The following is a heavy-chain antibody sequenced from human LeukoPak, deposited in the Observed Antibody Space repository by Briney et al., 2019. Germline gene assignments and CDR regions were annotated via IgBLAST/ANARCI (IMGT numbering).Heavy chain of an antibody. V-gene: IGHV3-15*01. CDR3: TTAPRLRYYGPTSNYYYYYMDV. Sequence: GGSVRLSCAASGFTFSNAWMSWVRQAPGKGLEWVGRIKSKTDGGTTDYAAPVKGRFTISRDDSKNTLYLQMNSLKTEDTAVYYCTTAPRLRYYGPTSNYYYYYMDVWGKGTTVTVSS. J-gene: IGHJ6*03. CDR2: IKSKTDGGTT. CDR1: GFTFSNAW. D-gene: IGHD3-9*01.